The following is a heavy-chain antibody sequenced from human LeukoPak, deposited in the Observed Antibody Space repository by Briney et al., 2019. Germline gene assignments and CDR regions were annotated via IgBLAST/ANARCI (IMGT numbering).Heavy chain of an antibody. CDR2: ISGSGGST. D-gene: IGHD3-9*01. J-gene: IGHJ4*02. CDR3: AKAEGVYFDILSGYSYYFDY. Sequence: GGSLRLSCAASGFTFSSYDMSWVRQGPGKGLEWVSAISGSGGSTYYADSVKGRFTISRDNTKNTLYLQMNSLRAEDTAVYYCAKAEGVYFDILSGYSYYFDYWGQGTLVTVSS. CDR1: GFTFSSYD. V-gene: IGHV3-23*01.